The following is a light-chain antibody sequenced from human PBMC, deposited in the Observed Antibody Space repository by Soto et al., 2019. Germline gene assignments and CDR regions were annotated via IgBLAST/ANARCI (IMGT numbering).Light chain of an antibody. CDR1: QSVSSSY. J-gene: IGKJ4*01. CDR2: GAS. V-gene: IGKV3-20*01. Sequence: EIGLTQSPGTLSLSPGERATLSCRASQSVSSSYLAWYQQKPGQAPRLLIYGASSKATGIPDRFIGSGSGTYFTLTISRLEPDDFAVYYCQQYGSSPPLTFGGGNKVEIK. CDR3: QQYGSSPPLT.